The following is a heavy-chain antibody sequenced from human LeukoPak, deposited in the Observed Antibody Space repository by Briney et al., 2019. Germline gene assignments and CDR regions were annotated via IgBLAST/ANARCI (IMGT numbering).Heavy chain of an antibody. Sequence: SETLSLTCTASGGSISSYHWSWIRQPPGKGLEWIGYIYYSGSTNYSPSLKSRVTISVDTSKNQFSLKLNSVTAADTAVYYCARDPRGGTSRDNWFDPWGQGTLVTVSS. V-gene: IGHV4-59*01. D-gene: IGHD1-1*01. CDR2: IYYSGST. CDR3: ARDPRGGTSRDNWFDP. J-gene: IGHJ5*02. CDR1: GGSISSYH.